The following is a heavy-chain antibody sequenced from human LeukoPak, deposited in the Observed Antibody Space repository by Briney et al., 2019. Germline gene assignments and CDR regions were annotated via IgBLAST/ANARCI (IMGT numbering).Heavy chain of an antibody. CDR3: ARSGRGGSYYNGY. CDR2: IYYSGST. V-gene: IGHV4-59*01. D-gene: IGHD1-26*01. J-gene: IGHJ4*02. Sequence: SETLSLTCTVSGGSISSYYWSWIRQPPGKGLEWIGYIYYSGSTNYNPSPKSRVTISVDTSKNQFSLKLSSVTAADTAVYYCARSGRGGSYYNGYWGQGTLVTVSS. CDR1: GGSISSYY.